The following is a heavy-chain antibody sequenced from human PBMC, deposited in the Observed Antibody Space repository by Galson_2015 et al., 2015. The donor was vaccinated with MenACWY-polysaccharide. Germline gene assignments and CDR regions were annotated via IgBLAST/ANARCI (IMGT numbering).Heavy chain of an antibody. CDR1: GDSVSSNSAA. Sequence: CAISGDSVSSNSAAWNWIRQPPSRGLEWLGRTYYRSKWYNDYAVSVKSRITINPDTSKNHFSLQLNSVTPDDTAIYYYARDPASTSWCYFDYLGQGTLVTVSS. V-gene: IGHV6-1*01. CDR3: ARDPASTSWCYFDY. J-gene: IGHJ4*02. CDR2: TYYRSKWYN. D-gene: IGHD6-13*01.